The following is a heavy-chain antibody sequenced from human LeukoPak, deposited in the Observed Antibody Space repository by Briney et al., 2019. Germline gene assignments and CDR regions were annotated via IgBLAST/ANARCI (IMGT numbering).Heavy chain of an antibody. CDR2: VWYDGSNQ. V-gene: IGHV3-33*06. Sequence: GGSLRLSCAASGSPFSGSGMHWVRQAPGKGLEWVAIVWYDGSNQYYADSVKGRFTISRDNSKNTVDLQMNSLRVEDTAVYFCAKDKDTPATAQPQRGYFESWGQGTLVTVSA. D-gene: IGHD2-21*02. CDR1: GSPFSGSG. CDR3: AKDKDTPATAQPQRGYFES. J-gene: IGHJ4*02.